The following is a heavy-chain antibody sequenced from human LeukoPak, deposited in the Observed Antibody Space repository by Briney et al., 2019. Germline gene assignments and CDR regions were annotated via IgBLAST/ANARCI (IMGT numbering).Heavy chain of an antibody. CDR2: IYYSGST. Sequence: ASETLSLTCTVSGGSISSSSYYWGWIRQPPGKGLEWIGSIYYSGSTYYNPSLKSRVTISVDTSKNQFSLKLSSVTAADTAVYHCARDRSGSGSSGFDYWGQGTLVTVSS. V-gene: IGHV4-39*07. CDR3: ARDRSGSGSSGFDY. J-gene: IGHJ4*02. CDR1: GGSISSSSYY. D-gene: IGHD3-10*01.